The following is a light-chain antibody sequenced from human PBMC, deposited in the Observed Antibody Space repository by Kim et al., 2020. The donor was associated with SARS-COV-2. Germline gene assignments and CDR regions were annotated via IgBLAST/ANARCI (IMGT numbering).Light chain of an antibody. CDR3: LFTYGGGRV. CDR1: TGAVPSGQY. Sequence: PGGTVTLCCGSPTGAVPSGQYPYWCRQKPGQVPKTLIYDTSNKHSGTPARFSGSRLGGKAALTLSGAQPEEEVEYYCLFTYGGGRVFGGGTQLTVL. CDR2: DTS. J-gene: IGLJ3*02. V-gene: IGLV7-46*01.